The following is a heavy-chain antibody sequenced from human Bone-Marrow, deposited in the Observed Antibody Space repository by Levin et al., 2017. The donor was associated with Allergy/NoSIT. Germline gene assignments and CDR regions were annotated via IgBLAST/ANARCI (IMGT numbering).Heavy chain of an antibody. CDR1: GGSISSGGYY. V-gene: IGHV4-31*03. CDR2: IYYSGST. CDR3: ARAVGRDWYFDL. Sequence: KPSETLSLTCTVSGGSISSGGYYWSWIRQHPGKGLEWIGYIYYSGSTYYNPSLKSRVTISVDTSKNQFSLKLSSVTAADTAVYYCARAVGRDWYFDLWGRGTLVTVSS. J-gene: IGHJ2*01.